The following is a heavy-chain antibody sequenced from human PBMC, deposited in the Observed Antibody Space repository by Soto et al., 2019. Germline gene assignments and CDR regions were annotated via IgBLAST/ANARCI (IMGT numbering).Heavy chain of an antibody. J-gene: IGHJ6*04. Sequence: QVQLQESGPGQVKPSQTLALTCTVSGGSISSGGYYWSWIRQHPGKGLEWIGYIYYSGSTYYNPSLKSRVTISVDTSKNQFSLKLSSVTAADTAVYYCARSLEVPAAIDVWGKGTTVTVSS. CDR3: ARSLEVPAAIDV. CDR1: GGSISSGGYY. V-gene: IGHV4-31*03. CDR2: IYYSGST. D-gene: IGHD2-2*01.